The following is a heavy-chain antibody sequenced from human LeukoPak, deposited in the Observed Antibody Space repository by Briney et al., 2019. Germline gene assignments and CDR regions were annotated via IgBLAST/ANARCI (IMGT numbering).Heavy chain of an antibody. CDR1: GFSFSVYW. CDR3: VRDFMYSTACTGC. V-gene: IGHV3-74*01. D-gene: IGHD4-11*01. Sequence: GGSLRLSCAASGFSFSVYWMHWVRQAPGKGPVWVSRIKTDGSITDYADFVKGRFTISRDNAKNTLYLQMNSLRAEDTAVYYCVRDFMYSTACTGCWGQGTLVTVSS. CDR2: IKTDGSIT. J-gene: IGHJ4*02.